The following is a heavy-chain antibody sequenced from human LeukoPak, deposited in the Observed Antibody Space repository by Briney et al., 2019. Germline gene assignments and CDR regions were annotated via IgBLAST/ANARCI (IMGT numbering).Heavy chain of an antibody. CDR1: GFTFSSYA. D-gene: IGHD2-8*01. CDR2: ISYDGGNK. Sequence: GGSLRLSCAASGFTFSSYAMHWVRQAPGKGLEWVAVISYDGGNKYYADSVKGRFTISRDNSKNTLYPQMNSLRAEDTAVYYCARDGCTNGVCLTSYFDYWGQGTLVTVSS. J-gene: IGHJ4*02. CDR3: ARDGCTNGVCLTSYFDY. V-gene: IGHV3-30*04.